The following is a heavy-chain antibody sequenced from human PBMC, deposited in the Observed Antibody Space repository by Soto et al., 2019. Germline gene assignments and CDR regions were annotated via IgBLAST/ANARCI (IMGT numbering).Heavy chain of an antibody. CDR3: ARGAYSGFAAFRFDI. D-gene: IGHD5-12*01. CDR2: IYYSGST. CDR1: GGSISSGDYY. V-gene: IGHV4-30-4*01. J-gene: IGHJ3*02. Sequence: SETLSLTCTVSGGSISSGDYYWSWIRQPPGKGLEWIGYIYYSGSTYYNPSLKSRVTISVDTSKNQFSLKLSSVTAADTAVYYCARGAYSGFAAFRFDIWGQGTMVTVSS.